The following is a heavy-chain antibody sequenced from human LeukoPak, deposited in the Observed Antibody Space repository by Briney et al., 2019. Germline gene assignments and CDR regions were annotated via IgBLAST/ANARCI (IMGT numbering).Heavy chain of an antibody. CDR3: AREGFPPKISDFWSGLGPYYYYGMDV. J-gene: IGHJ6*02. V-gene: IGHV1-46*01. D-gene: IGHD3-3*01. CDR2: INPSGGST. CDR1: GYTFTSYY. Sequence: ASVKVSCKASGYTFTSYYMHWVRQAPGQGLEWMGIINPSGGSTSYTQKFQGRVTMTRDTSTSTVYMELSNLRSEDTAVYYCAREGFPPKISDFWSGLGPYYYYGMDVWGQGTTATVSS.